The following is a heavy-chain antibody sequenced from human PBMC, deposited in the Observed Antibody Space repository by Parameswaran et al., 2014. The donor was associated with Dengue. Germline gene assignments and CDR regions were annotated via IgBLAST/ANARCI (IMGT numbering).Heavy chain of an antibody. CDR2: INHSGST. D-gene: IGHD3-10*01. J-gene: IGHJ4*02. CDR3: ARVTMVRGVITVVY. Sequence: VRQAPGKGLEWIGEINHSGSTNYNPSLKSRVTISVDTSKNQFSLKLSSVTAADTAVYYCARVTMVRGVITVVYWGQGTLVTVSS. V-gene: IGHV4-34*01.